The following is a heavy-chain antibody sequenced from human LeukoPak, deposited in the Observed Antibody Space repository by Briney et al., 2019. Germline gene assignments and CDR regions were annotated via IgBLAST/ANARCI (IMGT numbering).Heavy chain of an antibody. CDR3: ARASYYDSSGPLTP. Sequence: ASVKVSCKASGYTFTSYGISWVRQAPGQGLEWMGWISAYNGNTNYAQKLQGRVTMTTDTSTSTAYMELRSLRSDDTAVYYCARASYYDSSGPLTPWGQGTLVTVSS. CDR1: GYTFTSYG. D-gene: IGHD3-22*01. V-gene: IGHV1-18*01. CDR2: ISAYNGNT. J-gene: IGHJ5*02.